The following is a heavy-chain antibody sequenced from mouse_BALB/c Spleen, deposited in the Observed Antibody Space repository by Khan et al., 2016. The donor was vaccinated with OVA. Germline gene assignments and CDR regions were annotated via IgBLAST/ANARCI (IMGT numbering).Heavy chain of an antibody. CDR3: TRHGYVAWFTY. CDR1: GYSFTSYY. Sequence: EVQLQQSGPELMKPGASVKISCRASGYSFTSYYIHWLMQSHGKSLEWIGYIDPFSGVTTYNQKFKGKATLTVDKSSSTAYIHHSNLTSEDSAVYYCTRHGYVAWFTYWGQGTLVTVSA. D-gene: IGHD2-2*01. CDR2: IDPFSGVT. V-gene: IGHV1-31*01. J-gene: IGHJ3*01.